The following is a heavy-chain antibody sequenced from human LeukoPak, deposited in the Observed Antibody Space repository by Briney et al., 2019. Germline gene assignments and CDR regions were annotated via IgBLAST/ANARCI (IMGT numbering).Heavy chain of an antibody. CDR2: INSDGSST. CDR1: GVTFSSYW. J-gene: IGHJ4*02. V-gene: IGHV3-74*01. D-gene: IGHD5-18*01. Sequence: RGSLRLSCAASGVTFSSYWMHWVRDAPGRGRVWVSRINSDGSSTSYADTLRGGVTISRDNAKNTLSLQMTSLRDEDTAACYCARGYSNGPASLVDYWGQGTLVTVSS. CDR3: ARGYSNGPASLVDY.